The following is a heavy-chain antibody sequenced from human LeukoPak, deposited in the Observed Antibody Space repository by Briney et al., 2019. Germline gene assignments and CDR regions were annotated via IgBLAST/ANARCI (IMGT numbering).Heavy chain of an antibody. J-gene: IGHJ3*02. CDR1: GGSFSGYY. Sequence: SETLSLTCAVYGGSFSGYYWSWIRQPPGKGLEWIGEISHSGSTNYNPSPKSRVTISVDTSKNQFSLKLSSVTAADTAVYYCARSCSGGSCYSNAFDIWGQGTMVTVSS. D-gene: IGHD2-15*01. V-gene: IGHV4-34*01. CDR3: ARSCSGGSCYSNAFDI. CDR2: ISHSGST.